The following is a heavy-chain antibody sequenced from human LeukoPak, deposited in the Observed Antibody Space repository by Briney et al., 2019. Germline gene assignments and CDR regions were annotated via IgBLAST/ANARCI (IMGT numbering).Heavy chain of an antibody. V-gene: IGHV4-34*01. CDR1: GGSFSGYY. CDR2: INHSGST. Sequence: PSETLSPTCAVYGGSFSGYYWSWIRQPPGKGLEWIGEINHSGSTNYNPSLKSRVTISVDTSKNQFSLKLSSVTAADTAVYYCASWDYVWGSYRYTADYWGQGTLVTVSS. J-gene: IGHJ4*02. CDR3: ASWDYVWGSYRYTADY. D-gene: IGHD3-16*02.